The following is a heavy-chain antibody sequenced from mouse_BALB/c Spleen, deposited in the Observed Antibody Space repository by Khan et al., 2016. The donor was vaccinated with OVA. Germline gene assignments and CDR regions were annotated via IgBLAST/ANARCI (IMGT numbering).Heavy chain of an antibody. D-gene: IGHD2-3*01. J-gene: IGHJ4*01. CDR2: ISYSGST. Sequence: EVKLQESGPGLVKPSQSLSLTCTVTGYSITSDYAWNWIRQFPGNKLEWMGYISYSGSTNYNPSLTSRISITRDTSKNQFFLQLSSVTTEETATYYCARDGSRYNYAMDYWGQGTAVTVSS. CDR1: GYSITSDYA. CDR3: ARDGSRYNYAMDY. V-gene: IGHV3-2*02.